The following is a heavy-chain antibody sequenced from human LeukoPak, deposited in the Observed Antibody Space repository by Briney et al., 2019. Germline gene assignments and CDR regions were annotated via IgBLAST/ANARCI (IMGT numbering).Heavy chain of an antibody. CDR2: ISCGGDT. J-gene: IGHJ1*01. D-gene: IGHD6-19*01. CDR1: GGSVGSNY. Sequence: PSETLSLTCSVSGGSVGSNYWSWVRQPPGKGLEWIGYISCGGDTKYNASLMSRRIMSLDKSKNQCPLMLTSVTAADTAVYYCARGSGWYPHWGQGTLVTVPS. V-gene: IGHV4-59*02. CDR3: ARGSGWYPH.